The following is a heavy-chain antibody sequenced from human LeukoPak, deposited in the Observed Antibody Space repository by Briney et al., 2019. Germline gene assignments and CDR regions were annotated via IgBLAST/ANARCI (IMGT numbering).Heavy chain of an antibody. CDR1: GFTFSSYA. Sequence: GGSLRLSCAASGFTFSSYAMSWVRQAPGKGLEWVSAISGSGGSTYYAGSVKGRFTISRDNSKNTLYLQMNSLRAEDTAVYYCAKESHYYGSGSYYNRIDYWGQGTLVTVSS. CDR2: ISGSGGST. J-gene: IGHJ4*02. CDR3: AKESHYYGSGSYYNRIDY. D-gene: IGHD3-10*01. V-gene: IGHV3-23*01.